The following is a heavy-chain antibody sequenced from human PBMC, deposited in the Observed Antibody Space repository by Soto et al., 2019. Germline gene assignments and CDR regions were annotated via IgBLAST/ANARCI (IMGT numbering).Heavy chain of an antibody. CDR1: GFSLSTNGLG. V-gene: IGHV2-5*02. Sequence: SGPTLVNPTQTLTLTCSFSGFSLSTNGLGVGWIRQPPGKALQWLALLYWDDDKRYRPSLKRRLSITKDTSKKQVVLTMTNMDPVDTATYYCAHLRGGSGNYSFDYWGQGTPVTVSS. CDR3: AHLRGGSGNYSFDY. J-gene: IGHJ4*02. D-gene: IGHD3-10*01. CDR2: LYWDDDK.